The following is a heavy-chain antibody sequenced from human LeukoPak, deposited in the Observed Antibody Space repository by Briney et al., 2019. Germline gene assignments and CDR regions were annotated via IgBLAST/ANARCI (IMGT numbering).Heavy chain of an antibody. Sequence: SETLSLTCTVSGGSISSYYWSWIRQPPGKGLEWIGYIYYSGSTNYNPSLKSRVTISVDTSKNQFSLKLSSVTAADTAVYYCARYMSGLGDFDYWGQGTLVTVSS. J-gene: IGHJ4*02. CDR3: ARYMSGLGDFDY. CDR2: IYYSGST. V-gene: IGHV4-59*01. D-gene: IGHD2-21*01. CDR1: GGSISSYY.